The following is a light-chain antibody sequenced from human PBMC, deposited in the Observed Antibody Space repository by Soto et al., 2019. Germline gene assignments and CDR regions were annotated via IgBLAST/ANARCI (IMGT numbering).Light chain of an antibody. CDR2: GNS. J-gene: IGLJ2*01. V-gene: IGLV1-40*01. CDR1: SSNIGAGYD. CDR3: QSYDSSLSGYVV. Sequence: QSVLTQPPSVSGAPGQRVTISCTVSSSNIGAGYDVHWYQQLPGTAPKLLIYGNSNRPSGVPDRLSGSKSGTSASLAITGLQAEDEAGYYCQSYDSSLSGYVVFGGGTKLTVL.